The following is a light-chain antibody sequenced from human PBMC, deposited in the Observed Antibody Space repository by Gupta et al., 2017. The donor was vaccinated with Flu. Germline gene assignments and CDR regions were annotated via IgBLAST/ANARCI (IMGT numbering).Light chain of an antibody. J-gene: IGKJ2*03. CDR3: RQGLQTPPS. CDR2: LGY. CDR1: QSLRHSNGYNY. Sequence: DIVMTQSPVSLPVTPGEPAAISCRSSQSLRHSNGYNYLDWYLQKPGQPPQLLIYLGYNRASGVPDRFSGSGSGTDFTLKITRVEAEDVGFYYCRQGLQTPPSFGQGTKLEIK. V-gene: IGKV2-28*01.